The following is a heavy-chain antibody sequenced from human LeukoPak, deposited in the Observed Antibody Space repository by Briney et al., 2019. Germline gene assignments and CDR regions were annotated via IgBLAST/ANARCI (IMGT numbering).Heavy chain of an antibody. CDR1: GFTFRGYA. V-gene: IGHV3-23*01. Sequence: PGGSLRLSCAAPGFTFRGYATSGGPQAPGKGLGGVSAISVSGGITYYAHSAKGRFTISRNSPKNTLSLQMKTRRAGQTPVYTVAKDGNIFGVVTKGFDYWGQGTLVTVSS. D-gene: IGHD3-3*01. J-gene: IGHJ4*02. CDR2: ISVSGGIT. CDR3: AKDGNIFGVVTKGFDY.